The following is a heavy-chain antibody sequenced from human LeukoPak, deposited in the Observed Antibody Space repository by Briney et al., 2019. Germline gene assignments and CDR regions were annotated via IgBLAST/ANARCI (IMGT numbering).Heavy chain of an antibody. CDR3: ANSRYYYDTSTYYYIHYFDY. Sequence: GGSLRLSCAASGFIFNNNTMNWVRQAPGKGLEWVASISSTSTYIYYADLVKGRFTVSRDNAKNSLYLQMNSLTADDTALYYCANSRYYYDTSTYYYIHYFDYWGQGALVTVSS. V-gene: IGHV3-21*01. J-gene: IGHJ4*02. CDR1: GFIFNNNT. CDR2: ISSTSTYI. D-gene: IGHD3-22*01.